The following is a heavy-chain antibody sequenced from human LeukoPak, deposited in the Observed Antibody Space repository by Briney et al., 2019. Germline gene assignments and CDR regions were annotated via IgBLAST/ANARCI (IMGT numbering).Heavy chain of an antibody. CDR1: GVSISSYY. J-gene: IGHJ4*02. V-gene: IGHV4-59*01. Sequence: SETLSLTCTVSGVSISSYYWSWIRQPPGKGLEWIGYIYYSGSTNYNPSLKSRVTISVDTSKNQFSLKLSSVTAADTAVYYCARGVTGTTLDFDYWGQGTLVTVSS. CDR2: IYYSGST. CDR3: ARGVTGTTLDFDY. D-gene: IGHD1-7*01.